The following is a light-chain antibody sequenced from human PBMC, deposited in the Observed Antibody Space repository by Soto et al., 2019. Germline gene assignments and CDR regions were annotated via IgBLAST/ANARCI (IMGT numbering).Light chain of an antibody. Sequence: DIQMTQSPPSLSAYEETKVTITCRASQSISSYLNWYQQKPGKAPKLLIYAASSLQSGVPSRFSGSGSGTDFTLTISSLQPEDFATYYCQQSYSTWTFGQGTKV. CDR1: QSISSY. CDR3: QQSYSTWT. V-gene: IGKV1-39*01. CDR2: AAS. J-gene: IGKJ1*01.